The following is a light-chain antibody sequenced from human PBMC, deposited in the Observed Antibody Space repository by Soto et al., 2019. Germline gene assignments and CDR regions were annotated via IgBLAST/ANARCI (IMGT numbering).Light chain of an antibody. V-gene: IGKV3-15*01. Sequence: EVVMTQSPVTLSVSPGDRAPLSCRASQSISNTLVWYQQKPGQAPRLLISGAFNRASGIPARFRGSGSGTDFTLTISSVQSEDFAVYYCQQYSDWPLTFGQGTRLEI. CDR3: QQYSDWPLT. J-gene: IGKJ5*01. CDR1: QSISNT. CDR2: GAF.